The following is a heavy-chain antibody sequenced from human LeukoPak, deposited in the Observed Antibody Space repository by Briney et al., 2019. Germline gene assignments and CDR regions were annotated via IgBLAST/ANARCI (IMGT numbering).Heavy chain of an antibody. V-gene: IGHV3-43D*04. CDR1: GFTFDDYA. D-gene: IGHD2-15*01. CDR2: ISWDGGST. J-gene: IGHJ1*01. CDR3: AKDISQRCSGGGCYSDVVFQH. Sequence: AGGSLRLSCAASGFTFDDYAMHWVRQAPGKGLEWVSLISWDGGSTYYADSVKGRFTISRDNSKNPLYLQMNSLRAEDTALYYCAKDISQRCSGGGCYSDVVFQHWGQGTLVTVSS.